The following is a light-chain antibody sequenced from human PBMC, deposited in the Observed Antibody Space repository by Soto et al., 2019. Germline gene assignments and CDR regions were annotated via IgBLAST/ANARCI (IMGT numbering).Light chain of an antibody. Sequence: DIQMTQSPSSLYASVGDRVTITCQASKDTSNYLDWYQQKPGKAPKLLIYDASNFETGVPSRFSGRRSGTDFTFTISSLQPEDIAAYYCQQYDSLPYPFGQGTKLEL. CDR1: KDTSNY. J-gene: IGKJ2*01. V-gene: IGKV1-33*01. CDR2: DAS. CDR3: QQYDSLPYP.